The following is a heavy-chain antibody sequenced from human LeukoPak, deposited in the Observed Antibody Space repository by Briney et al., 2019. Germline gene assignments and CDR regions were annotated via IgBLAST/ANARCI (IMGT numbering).Heavy chain of an antibody. V-gene: IGHV3-48*02. J-gene: IGHJ4*02. Sequence: PGGSLRLSCAGSGXTFSSDSVNWVRQAPGKGLEWVSYISSSGNTKHYVDSVKGRFTISRDNAKNSVYLQMNSLRNEDTAVYYCARDLTSVPTRWGQGTLVTVSS. CDR2: ISSSGNTK. D-gene: IGHD4-17*01. CDR1: GXTFSSDS. CDR3: ARDLTSVPTR.